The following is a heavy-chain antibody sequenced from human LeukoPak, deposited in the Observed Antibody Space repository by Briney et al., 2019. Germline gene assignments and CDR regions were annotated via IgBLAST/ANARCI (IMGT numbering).Heavy chain of an antibody. D-gene: IGHD2-15*01. J-gene: IGHJ5*02. V-gene: IGHV1-2*02. CDR1: GFTFTGYY. Sequence: GGSLRLSCAASGFTFTGYYMHWVRQAPGQGLEWMGWINPNSGGTNYAQKFQGRVTMTRDTSISTAYMELSRLRSDDTAVYYCARDWYCSGGSCYSSWFDPWGQGTLVTVSS. CDR3: ARDWYCSGGSCYSSWFDP. CDR2: INPNSGGT.